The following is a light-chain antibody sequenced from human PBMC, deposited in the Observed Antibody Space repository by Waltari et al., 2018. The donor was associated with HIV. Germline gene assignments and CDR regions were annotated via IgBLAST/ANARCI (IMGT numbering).Light chain of an antibody. CDR2: EVS. CDR1: SNDVGGYNY. V-gene: IGLV2-14*01. CDR3: SSYKNSNTLV. Sequence: QSALTPPASVSGSAGQSITISCTGTSNDVGGYNYVSWYQQHPGKAPKLMIYEVSNRPSGVSNRFSGSKSGNTASLTISGLQAEDEADYYCSSYKNSNTLVFGGGTKLTVL. J-gene: IGLJ2*01.